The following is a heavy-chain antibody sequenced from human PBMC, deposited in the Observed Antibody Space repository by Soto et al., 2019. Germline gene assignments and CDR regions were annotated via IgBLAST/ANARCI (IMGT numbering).Heavy chain of an antibody. D-gene: IGHD6-13*01. CDR3: AKDSLSSWFYGMDV. CDR1: GFTFSSYA. CDR2: ISGSGGST. Sequence: EVQLLESGGGLVQPGGSLRLSCAASGFTFSSYAMSWVRQAPGKGLEWVSAISGSGGSTYYADSVKGRFTISRDNSKNTLYLQMNSPRAEDTAVYYCAKDSLSSWFYGMDVWGQGTTVTVSS. V-gene: IGHV3-23*01. J-gene: IGHJ6*02.